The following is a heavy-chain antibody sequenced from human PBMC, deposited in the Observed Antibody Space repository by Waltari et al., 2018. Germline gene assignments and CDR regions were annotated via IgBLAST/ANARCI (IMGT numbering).Heavy chain of an antibody. CDR3: ARESRNYYGSGSYPIDY. V-gene: IGHV4-59*01. CDR2: IYYRGST. D-gene: IGHD3-10*01. Sequence: QVQLQESGPGLVKPSETLSLTCTVSGGSISSYYWSWIRQPPGKGLEGIGYIYYRGSTNSNPPLKSRVTISVDTSKNQFSLKLSSVTAADTAVYYCARESRNYYGSGSYPIDYWGQGTLVTVSS. J-gene: IGHJ4*02. CDR1: GGSISSYY.